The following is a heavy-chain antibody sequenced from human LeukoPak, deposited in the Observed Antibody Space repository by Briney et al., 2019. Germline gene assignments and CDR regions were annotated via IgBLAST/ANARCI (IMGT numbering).Heavy chain of an antibody. CDR1: GFTFSSYP. Sequence: QPGGSLRLSCAASGFTFSSYPMHWVRQAPGKGLEWVAVISYDGNNKYYADSVKGRFTISRDNSKNTLYLQMNSLRAEDTAVYYCAKDGLGRVGDFDYWGQGTLVTVSS. V-gene: IGHV3-30*04. J-gene: IGHJ4*02. CDR2: ISYDGNNK. CDR3: AKDGLGRVGDFDY. D-gene: IGHD3-16*01.